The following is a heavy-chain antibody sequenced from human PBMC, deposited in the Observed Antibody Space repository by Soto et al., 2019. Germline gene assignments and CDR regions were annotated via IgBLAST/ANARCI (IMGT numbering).Heavy chain of an antibody. CDR2: MNPGSGNT. V-gene: IGHV1-8*02. CDR3: TRAVRIAAGGIGTYYFDY. CDR1: GYTFSNYD. J-gene: IGHJ4*02. Sequence: ASVKVSCKASGYTFSNYDINWVRQATGQGPEWMGWMNPGSGNTGYPQKLQGRVTMTRNTSISTACMELTSLRSEDTAVYYCTRAVRIAAGGIGTYYFDYWGQGTPVTVSS. D-gene: IGHD6-13*01.